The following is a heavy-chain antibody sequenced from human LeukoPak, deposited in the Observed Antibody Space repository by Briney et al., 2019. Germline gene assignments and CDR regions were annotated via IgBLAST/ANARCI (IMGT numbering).Heavy chain of an antibody. Sequence: SETLSLTCTVSGGSISSSSYYWGWIRQPPGKGLEWIGSIFHSGSTYYNPSLKSRVTISVDTSKNQFSVKLSSVTAADTAVYYCARQEDDVLTGYYLNYWGQGTLVTVSS. D-gene: IGHD3-9*01. CDR3: ARQEDDVLTGYYLNY. CDR1: GGSISSSSYY. CDR2: IFHSGST. V-gene: IGHV4-39*01. J-gene: IGHJ4*02.